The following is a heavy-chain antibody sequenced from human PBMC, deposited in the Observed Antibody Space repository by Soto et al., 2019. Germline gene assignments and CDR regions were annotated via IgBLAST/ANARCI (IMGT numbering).Heavy chain of an antibody. J-gene: IGHJ5*02. CDR1: GYTFTSHW. CDR3: VRVGLVGATLIRNAWFVP. V-gene: IGHV5-51*01. Sequence: GESLKISCKGSGYTFTSHWIGWVRQMPGKGLEWMGIIYPGDSDTRYSPPFQGQVIISADKSITTAYLQWSSLKASDTATYYCVRVGLVGATLIRNAWFVPWGEGHLVTVSS. D-gene: IGHD1-26*01. CDR2: IYPGDSDT.